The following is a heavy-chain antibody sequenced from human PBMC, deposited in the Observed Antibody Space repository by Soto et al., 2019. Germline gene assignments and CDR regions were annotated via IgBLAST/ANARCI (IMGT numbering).Heavy chain of an antibody. V-gene: IGHV3-30*04. CDR3: ARVATAMTYDF. CDR2: ISNDGRRK. Sequence: GGSLRLSCAASGFSLSTNTMHWVRQVPGKGLEWVASISNDGRRKYYADFVKGRFTISRDTANNMLYLEMNSLRAEDTSLYYCARVATAMTYDFWGQGTQVTVSS. J-gene: IGHJ4*02. D-gene: IGHD2-21*02. CDR1: GFSLSTNT.